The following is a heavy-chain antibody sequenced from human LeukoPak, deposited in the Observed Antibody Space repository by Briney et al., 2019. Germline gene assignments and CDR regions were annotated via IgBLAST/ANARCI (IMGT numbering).Heavy chain of an antibody. V-gene: IGHV1-69*13. D-gene: IGHD6-19*01. CDR2: IIPIFGTA. CDR1: GGTFSSYA. Sequence: ASVKVSCKASGGTFSSYAISWVRQAPGQGLEWMGGIIPIFGTANYAQKFQGRVTITADESTSTAYMELSSLRSEDTAVYYCARIGSGWTASYYMDVWGKGATVTMSS. CDR3: ARIGSGWTASYYMDV. J-gene: IGHJ6*03.